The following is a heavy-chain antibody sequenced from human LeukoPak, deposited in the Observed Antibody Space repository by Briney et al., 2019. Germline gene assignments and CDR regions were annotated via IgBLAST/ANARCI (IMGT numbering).Heavy chain of an antibody. J-gene: IGHJ4*02. Sequence: SETLSLTCAVSGYSISSGYYWRWIRQSAGEGLEWIGRIYSSGSTNYNPSLKSRVTLSVDTSKNQFSLKLRSVNAADTAVYYCARDCFSSTCYDYWGQGTLVTVSS. CDR3: ARDCFSSTCYDY. D-gene: IGHD2-2*01. V-gene: IGHV4-38-2*02. CDR2: IYSSGST. CDR1: GYSISSGYY.